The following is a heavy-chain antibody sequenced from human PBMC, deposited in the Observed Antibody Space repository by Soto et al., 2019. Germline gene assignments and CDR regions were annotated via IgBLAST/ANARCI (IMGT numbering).Heavy chain of an antibody. V-gene: IGHV3-23*01. CDR2: IYGNGAGI. CDR1: GFTFSAYA. D-gene: IGHD2-21*02. Sequence: GALRLSCAASGFTFSAYAMTWVRQAPGKGLESVSGIYGNGAGIQYADSVRGRFTISRDNSKNTLYLQMNSLRAEDTAVYYCAKDVISGDGFWLMDHWGQGTLVTVSS. J-gene: IGHJ4*02. CDR3: AKDVISGDGFWLMDH.